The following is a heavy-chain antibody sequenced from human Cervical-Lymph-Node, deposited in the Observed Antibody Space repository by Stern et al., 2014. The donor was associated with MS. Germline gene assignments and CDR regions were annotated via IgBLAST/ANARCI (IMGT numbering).Heavy chain of an antibody. CDR3: ATPYSSGWSPDH. Sequence: VQLVQSGAEVKKPGASVKVSCKTSGYTFTDFYIHWVRQAPGQGLEWMGRINPNSRDTKFAQGLQGRVTMTRDTSISTAYMELSRLRSDDTAVYYCATPYSSGWSPDHWGQGTLVTVSS. J-gene: IGHJ5*02. CDR2: INPNSRDT. D-gene: IGHD6-19*01. V-gene: IGHV1-2*06. CDR1: GYTFTDFY.